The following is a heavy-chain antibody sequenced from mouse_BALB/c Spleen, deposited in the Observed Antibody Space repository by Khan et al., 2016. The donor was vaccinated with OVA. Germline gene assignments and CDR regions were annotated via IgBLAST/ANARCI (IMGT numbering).Heavy chain of an antibody. Sequence: EVKLEESGGGLVQPGGSMKLSCVASGFTFSSYWMSWVRQSPEKGLEWDAEIRLKSDNYATHYAESVKGMFAISRDDSKSRLDLQMNKLKTEDTGEYNCTGLGGALEYLGERTSDTVSS. CDR1: GFTFSSYW. D-gene: IGHD3-3*01. CDR2: IRLKSDNYAT. CDR3: TGLGGALEY. V-gene: IGHV6-3*03. J-gene: IGHJ4*01.